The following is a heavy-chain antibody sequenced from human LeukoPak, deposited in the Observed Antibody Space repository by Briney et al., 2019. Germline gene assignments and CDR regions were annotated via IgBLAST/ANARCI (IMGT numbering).Heavy chain of an antibody. CDR1: GYTFTGYY. CDR2: INPNSGGT. CDR3: ARGRLAAVVAARFCSLDP. Sequence: ASVKVSCKASGYTFTGYYMHWVRQAPGQGLEWMGWINPNSGGTNYAQKFQGRVTMTRDTSISTAYMELSRLRSDDTAVYYCARGRLAAVVAARFCSLDPWGQGTLVTVSS. D-gene: IGHD2-15*01. J-gene: IGHJ5*02. V-gene: IGHV1-2*02.